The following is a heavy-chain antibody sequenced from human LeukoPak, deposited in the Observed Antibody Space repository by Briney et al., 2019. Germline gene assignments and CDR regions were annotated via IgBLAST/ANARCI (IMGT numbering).Heavy chain of an antibody. V-gene: IGHV4-39*07. CDR2: IYYSGST. D-gene: IGHD5-18*01. CDR1: GGSLSSSSYY. J-gene: IGHJ4*02. Sequence: PSETLSLTCTVSGGSLSSSSYYWGWIRQPPGKGLEWIGSIYYSGSTYYNPSLKSRVTISVDTSKNQFSLKLSSVTAADTAVYYCARAGRGYSYGYKLLLDYWGQGTLVTVSS. CDR3: ARAGRGYSYGYKLLLDY.